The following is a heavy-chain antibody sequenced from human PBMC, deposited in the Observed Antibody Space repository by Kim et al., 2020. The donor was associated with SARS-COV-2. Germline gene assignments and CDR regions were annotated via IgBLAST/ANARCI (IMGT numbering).Heavy chain of an antibody. D-gene: IGHD3-3*01. Sequence: SVKVSCKASGGTFSSYAISWVRQAPGQGLEWMGGIIPIFGTANYAQKFQGRVTITADESTSTAYMELSSLRSEDTAVYYCAISGRGGITIFGVVNRSLGYWGQGPLVTVSS. CDR3: AISGRGGITIFGVVNRSLGY. V-gene: IGHV1-69*13. CDR2: IIPIFGTA. CDR1: GGTFSSYA. J-gene: IGHJ4*02.